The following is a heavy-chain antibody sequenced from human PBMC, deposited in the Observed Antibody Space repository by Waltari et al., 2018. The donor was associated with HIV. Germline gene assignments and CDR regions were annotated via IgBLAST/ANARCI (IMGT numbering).Heavy chain of an antibody. CDR2: IYHSGST. V-gene: IGHV4-38-2*02. Sequence: QVQLQESGPGLVKPSETLSLTCTVSGYSLSRGYYWGWIRQPPGKGLEWIGSIYHSGSTYYNPSLKSRVTISVDTSKNQFSLKLSSVTAADTAVYYCAREGYSSSWYWAHWGQGTLVTVSS. D-gene: IGHD6-13*01. J-gene: IGHJ4*02. CDR1: GYSLSRGYY. CDR3: AREGYSSSWYWAH.